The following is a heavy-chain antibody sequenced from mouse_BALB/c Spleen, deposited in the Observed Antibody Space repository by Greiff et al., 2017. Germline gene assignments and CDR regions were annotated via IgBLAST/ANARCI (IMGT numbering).Heavy chain of an antibody. Sequence: QVQLQQSGAELVRPGTSVKVSCKASGYAFTNYLIEWVKQRPGQGLEWIGVINPGSGGTNYNEKFKGKATLTADKSSSTAYMQLSSLTSDDSAVYFCARGEFAYWGQGTLVTVSA. CDR3: ARGEFAY. V-gene: IGHV1-54*01. CDR2: INPGSGGT. CDR1: GYAFTNYL. J-gene: IGHJ3*01.